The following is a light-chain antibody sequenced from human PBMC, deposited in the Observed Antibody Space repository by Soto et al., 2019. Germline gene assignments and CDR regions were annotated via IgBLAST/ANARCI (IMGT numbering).Light chain of an antibody. CDR3: QSYDRSLSVV. Sequence: QSVLTQPPSVSGAPGQRVTISCTGSRSNIGAGYDVHWYQQLPGTVPKLLIYGNTNRPSGVPDRFSGSKSGTSASLAITGVQAEDEADYYCQSYDRSLSVVFGGGTKLTVL. J-gene: IGLJ2*01. CDR2: GNT. CDR1: RSNIGAGYD. V-gene: IGLV1-40*01.